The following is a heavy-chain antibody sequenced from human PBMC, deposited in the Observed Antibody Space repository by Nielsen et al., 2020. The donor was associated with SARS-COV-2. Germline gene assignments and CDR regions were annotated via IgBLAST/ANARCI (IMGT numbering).Heavy chain of an antibody. CDR1: DDSITSGDYF. V-gene: IGHV4-30-4*01. CDR3: ARTPVYSSETPAF. D-gene: IGHD1-14*01. J-gene: IGHJ4*02. CDR2: ICCSWRT. Sequence: SETLSLTCTVSDDSITSGDYFWSWIRQPPGKGLEWIGYICCSWRTTYNPSLQSRVSISVDPSKNQVSLDLTSVTASDTAVYYCARTPVYSSETPAFWGQGTLVTVSS.